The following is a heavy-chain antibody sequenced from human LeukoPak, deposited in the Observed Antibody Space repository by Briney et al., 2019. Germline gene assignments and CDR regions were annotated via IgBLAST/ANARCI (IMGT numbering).Heavy chain of an antibody. CDR2: ISGSGGST. CDR3: AGGAYCGGDCYSFFHY. V-gene: IGHV3-23*01. Sequence: PGASLRLSCAASGFTFSSYVMTWVRQAPGKGLEWVSAISGSGGSTNHADSVKGRFTISRDNSKNTLYPQMDSLRAEDTAVYYCAGGAYCGGDCYSFFHYWGRGTLATVSS. D-gene: IGHD2-21*02. CDR1: GFTFSSYV. J-gene: IGHJ4*02.